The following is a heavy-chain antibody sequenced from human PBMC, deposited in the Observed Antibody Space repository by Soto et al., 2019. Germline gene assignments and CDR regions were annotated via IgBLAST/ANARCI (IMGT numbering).Heavy chain of an antibody. J-gene: IGHJ6*02. CDR2: IWYDGSNK. Sequence: QVQLVESGGGVVQPGRSLRLSCAASGFTFNTYGMYWVRQAPGKGLEWVAVIWYDGSNKYHAEPVKGRFTISRDNSKNXLYLQMNSLRAEDTAVYYCARDVKSDLYNQYGLDVWGQGTTVTVSS. V-gene: IGHV3-33*01. CDR3: ARDVKSDLYNQYGLDV. CDR1: GFTFNTYG. D-gene: IGHD1-20*01.